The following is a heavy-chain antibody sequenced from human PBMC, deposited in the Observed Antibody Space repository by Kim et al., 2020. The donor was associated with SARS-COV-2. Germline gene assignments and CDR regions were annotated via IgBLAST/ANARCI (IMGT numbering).Heavy chain of an antibody. Sequence: GGSLRHSCAASGFTFSSYAMHWVRQAPGKGLEWVAVISYDGSNKYYADSVKGRFTISRDNSKNTLYLQMNRLRAEDTAVYYCARPGIQLWLSPADYWGQG. V-gene: IGHV3-30*04. CDR2: ISYDGSNK. CDR3: ARPGIQLWLSPADY. J-gene: IGHJ4*02. CDR1: GFTFSSYA. D-gene: IGHD5-18*01.